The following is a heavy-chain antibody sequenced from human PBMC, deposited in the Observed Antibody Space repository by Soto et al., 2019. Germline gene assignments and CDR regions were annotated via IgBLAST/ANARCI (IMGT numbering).Heavy chain of an antibody. J-gene: IGHJ4*02. Sequence: GASVKVSCKASGYTFTSYYIHWVRQAPGQGLEWMGIINPSGGSTTYAQKFQGRVTMTRDTSTGTVYMELSSLRSEDTAVYYCARRGACISTSCSLDYWGQGTLVTVSS. D-gene: IGHD2-2*01. CDR3: ARRGACISTSCSLDY. V-gene: IGHV1-46*01. CDR2: INPSGGST. CDR1: GYTFTSYY.